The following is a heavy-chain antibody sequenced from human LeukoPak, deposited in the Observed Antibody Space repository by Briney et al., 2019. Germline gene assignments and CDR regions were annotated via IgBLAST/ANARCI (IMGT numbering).Heavy chain of an antibody. CDR1: GFTFNDYY. J-gene: IGHJ4*02. V-gene: IGHV3-11*01. CDR3: ARAPGRGRYYFDY. Sequence: GGSLRLSCAASGFTFNDYYMSWIRQAPGKGLEWVSYISSSGSTIYYADSVKGRFTISRDNAKNSLYLQMNSLRAEDTAVYYCARAPGRGRYYFDYWGQGTLVTVSS. D-gene: IGHD3-10*01. CDR2: ISSSGSTI.